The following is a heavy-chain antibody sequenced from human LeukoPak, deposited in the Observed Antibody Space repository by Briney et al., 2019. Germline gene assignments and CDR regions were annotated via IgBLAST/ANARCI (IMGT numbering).Heavy chain of an antibody. CDR3: ARDRAGIAAAGSVDY. CDR1: GYTFTSYG. Sequence: ASVKVSCKASGYTFTSYGISWVRQAPGQGLEWMGWISAYNGNTNYAQKLQGRVTMTTDTSTSTAYMELRSLRSDDTAVYYCARDRAGIAAAGSVDYWGQGTLVTVSS. J-gene: IGHJ4*02. CDR2: ISAYNGNT. V-gene: IGHV1-18*01. D-gene: IGHD6-13*01.